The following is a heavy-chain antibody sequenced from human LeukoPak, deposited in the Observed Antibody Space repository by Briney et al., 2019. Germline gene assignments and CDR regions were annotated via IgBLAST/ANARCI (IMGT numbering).Heavy chain of an antibody. CDR1: GGSISSGGYS. CDR2: IYHSGST. Sequence: SQTLSLTCAVSGGSISSGGYSWSWIRQPPGKGLEWIGYIYHSGSTYYNPSLKSRVTISVDRSKNQFSLKLSSVTAADTAVYYRARGRYFDWSRRTVSWFDPWGQGTLVTVSS. V-gene: IGHV4-30-2*01. J-gene: IGHJ5*02. D-gene: IGHD3-9*01. CDR3: ARGRYFDWSRRTVSWFDP.